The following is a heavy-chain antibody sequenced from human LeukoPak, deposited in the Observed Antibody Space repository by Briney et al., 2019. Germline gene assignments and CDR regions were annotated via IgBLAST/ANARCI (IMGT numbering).Heavy chain of an antibody. V-gene: IGHV4-34*01. Sequence: SETLSLTCAVYGGSFSGYYWSWIRQPPGKGLEWIGEINHSGSTNYNPSLKSRVTISVDTSKNQFSLELSSVTAADTAVYYCARGLAVAGTMEYFQHWGQGTLVTVSS. J-gene: IGHJ1*01. CDR1: GGSFSGYY. CDR2: INHSGST. CDR3: ARGLAVAGTMEYFQH. D-gene: IGHD6-19*01.